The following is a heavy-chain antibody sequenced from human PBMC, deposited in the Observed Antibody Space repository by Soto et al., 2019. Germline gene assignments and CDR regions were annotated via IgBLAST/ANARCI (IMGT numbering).Heavy chain of an antibody. CDR2: ISYDGSNK. CDR3: AKEGYSSGWYHGAFDI. D-gene: IGHD6-19*01. J-gene: IGHJ3*02. V-gene: IGHV3-30*18. CDR1: GFTFSSYG. Sequence: VQLVESGGGVVQPGRSLRLSCAASGFTFSSYGMHWVRQAPGKGLEWVAVISYDGSNKYYADSVKGRFTISRDNSKNTLYLQMNSLRAEDTAVYYCAKEGYSSGWYHGAFDIWGQGTMVTVSS.